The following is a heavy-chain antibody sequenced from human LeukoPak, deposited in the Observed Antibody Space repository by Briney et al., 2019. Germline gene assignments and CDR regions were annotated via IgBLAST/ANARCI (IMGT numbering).Heavy chain of an antibody. CDR1: GFTFSDYG. Sequence: GGPLRLSCAASGFTFSDYGMNWVRQAPGKGLEWTSYISSRSSTIYYADSVRGRFTISRDNAKNSLYLQMNSLRAEDTAVYYCAKGSYTAAIDYWGQGTLVTVSS. CDR3: AKGSYTAAIDY. CDR2: ISSRSSTI. D-gene: IGHD3-10*01. V-gene: IGHV3-48*01. J-gene: IGHJ4*02.